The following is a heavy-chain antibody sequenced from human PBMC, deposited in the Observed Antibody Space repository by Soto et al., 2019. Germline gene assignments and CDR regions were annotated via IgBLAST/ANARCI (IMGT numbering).Heavy chain of an antibody. Sequence: GLPQRISKKGAGDSCANYWGRRMSQMHGKGLEWMGIIYPGDSDTRYSPSFQGQVTISADKSISTAYLQWSSLKASDTAMYYCARLEGVVTSVFDYWGQGTLVTV. CDR1: GDSCANYW. CDR2: IYPGDSDT. CDR3: ARLEGVVTSVFDY. J-gene: IGHJ4*02. D-gene: IGHD3-3*01. V-gene: IGHV5-51*01.